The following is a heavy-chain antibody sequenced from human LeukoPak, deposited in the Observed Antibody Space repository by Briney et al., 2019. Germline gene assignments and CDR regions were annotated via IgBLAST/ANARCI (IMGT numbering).Heavy chain of an antibody. V-gene: IGHV3-30*02. CDR2: IRYDGSNK. D-gene: IGHD6-19*01. J-gene: IGHJ4*03. CDR1: GFTFSSYG. CDR3: AKVAPVDYGYSSGWMINRYFDC. Sequence: GGSLRLSCAASGFTFSSYGMHWVRQAPGNGLEWVAFIRYDGSNKYYADSVKGRFTISRDNSKNTLYLQMNSLRAEDTAVYSCAKVAPVDYGYSSGWMINRYFDCWGQGTLVTVSS.